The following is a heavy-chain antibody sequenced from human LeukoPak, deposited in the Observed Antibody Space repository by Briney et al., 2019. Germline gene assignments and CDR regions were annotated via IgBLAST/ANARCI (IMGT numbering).Heavy chain of an antibody. CDR3: ASYDSSGYYFSLGAFDI. CDR1: GFTFSSYS. V-gene: IGHV3-30*03. CDR2: ISYDGSNK. Sequence: GGSLRLSCAASGFTFSSYSMNWVRQAPGKGLEWVAVISYDGSNKYYADSVKGRFTISRDNSKNTLYLQMNSLRAEDTAVYYCASYDSSGYYFSLGAFDIWGQGTMVTVSS. J-gene: IGHJ3*02. D-gene: IGHD3-22*01.